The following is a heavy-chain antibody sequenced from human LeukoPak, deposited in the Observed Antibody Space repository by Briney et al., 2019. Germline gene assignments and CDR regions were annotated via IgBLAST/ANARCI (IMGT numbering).Heavy chain of an antibody. CDR2: ITTDGSGT. J-gene: IGHJ4*02. D-gene: IGHD1-26*01. CDR3: ARGAVAGANFDY. V-gene: IGHV3-74*01. Sequence: GGSLRHSCADSGFTFDRYWMHWVRQPPGKGLSWVSHITTDGSGTSYADSVKGRFTISRDNAKKTLYLQMNSLRAEDTAVYYCARGAVAGANFDYWGLGTLVTVSS. CDR1: GFTFDRYW.